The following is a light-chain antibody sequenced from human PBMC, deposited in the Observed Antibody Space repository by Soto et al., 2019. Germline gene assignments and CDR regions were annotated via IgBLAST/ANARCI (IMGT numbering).Light chain of an antibody. Sequence: EIVMTQSPAILSVSPGERATLSCRASQSVSSNLAWYQQKPGQAPRLLIYAASTRAAGIPARFSGSGSGTEFTLTISSLQSEDFAVYYCQQYNNWPWTFGQGTRLEIK. V-gene: IGKV3-15*01. CDR2: AAS. CDR1: QSVSSN. J-gene: IGKJ5*01. CDR3: QQYNNWPWT.